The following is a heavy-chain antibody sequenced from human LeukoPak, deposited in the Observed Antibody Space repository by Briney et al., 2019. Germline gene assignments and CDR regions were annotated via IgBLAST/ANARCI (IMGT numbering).Heavy chain of an antibody. CDR3: ARDGGPGYSSSWYLY. Sequence: PGGSLRLSCSASGFTFSSYGMHWVRQAPGKGLVWVAFIRYDGSDKYYAESVKGRFTISRDNSKNTLYLQMNSLRTEDTAVYYCARDGGPGYSSSWYLYWGQGTLVTVSS. CDR2: IRYDGSDK. CDR1: GFTFSSYG. J-gene: IGHJ4*02. D-gene: IGHD6-13*01. V-gene: IGHV3-30*02.